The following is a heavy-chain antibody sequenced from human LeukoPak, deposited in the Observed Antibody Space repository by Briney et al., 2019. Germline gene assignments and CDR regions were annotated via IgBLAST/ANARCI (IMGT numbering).Heavy chain of an antibody. J-gene: IGHJ3*02. D-gene: IGHD3-3*01. CDR2: ISYDGSNK. Sequence: GRSLRLSCAASGFTFSSYGMHWVRQAPGKGLEWVAVISYDGSNKYYADSVKGRFTISRDNSKSTLYLQMNSLRTEDTAVYYCATSTITIYDAFDIWGQGTMVTVSS. CDR1: GFTFSSYG. V-gene: IGHV3-30*03. CDR3: ATSTITIYDAFDI.